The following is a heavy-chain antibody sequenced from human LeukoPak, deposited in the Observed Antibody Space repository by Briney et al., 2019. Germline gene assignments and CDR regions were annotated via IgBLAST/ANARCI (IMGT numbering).Heavy chain of an antibody. CDR3: ASTLGGSGYFFVGMDV. CDR2: INPNSGGT. V-gene: IGHV1-2*04. D-gene: IGHD3-3*01. CDR1: GYTFTGYY. J-gene: IGHJ6*02. Sequence: ASVKVSCKASGYTFTGYYMHWVRQAPGQGLEWMGWINPNSGGTNYAQKFQGWVTMTRDTSISTAYMELSRLRSDDTAVYYCASTLGGSGYFFVGMDVWGQGTTVTVSS.